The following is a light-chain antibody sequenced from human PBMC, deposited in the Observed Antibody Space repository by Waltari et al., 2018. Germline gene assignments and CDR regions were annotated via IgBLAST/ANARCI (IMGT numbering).Light chain of an antibody. CDR2: GAS. V-gene: IGKV3-15*01. CDR3: QQYNNWPPYT. CDR1: QSVSSN. Sequence: EIVMTQSPATLSVSPGERATLSCRASQSVSSNLAWYQQKPGQAPRLLIYGASTRATGIPARFSGSGSGTEFTLTISSLQSEDFAVYYGQQYNNWPPYTFG. J-gene: IGKJ2*01.